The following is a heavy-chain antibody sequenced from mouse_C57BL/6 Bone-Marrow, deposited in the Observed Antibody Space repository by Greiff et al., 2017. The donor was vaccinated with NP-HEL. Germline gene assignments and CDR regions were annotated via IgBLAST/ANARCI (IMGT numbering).Heavy chain of an antibody. J-gene: IGHJ3*01. V-gene: IGHV14-3*01. CDR1: GYNIKNTY. D-gene: IGHD2-3*01. CDR3: ASRLDYDGAN. CDR2: IDPANGNT. Sequence: EVKLEQPVAELVRPGASVKLSCTASGYNIKNTYMHWVKQRPEQGLEWIGRIDPANGNTKYAPKFQGKATMTADTSSNTAYLQLSSLTSEDTAVCYCASRLDYDGANWGQGTLVTVSA.